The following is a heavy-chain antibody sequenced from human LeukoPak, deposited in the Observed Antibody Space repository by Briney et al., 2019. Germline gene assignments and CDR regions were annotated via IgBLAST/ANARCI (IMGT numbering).Heavy chain of an antibody. J-gene: IGHJ4*02. CDR3: AKVDVVVTAISGFDY. D-gene: IGHD2-21*02. CDR2: ISGSGGST. V-gene: IGHV3-23*01. CDR1: GFTFSSYA. Sequence: GGSLRLSCAASGFTFSSYAMSWVRQAPGKGLERVSAISGSGGSTYYADSVKGRFTISRDNSKNTLYLQMNSLRAEDTAVYYCAKVDVVVTAISGFDYWGQGTLVTVSS.